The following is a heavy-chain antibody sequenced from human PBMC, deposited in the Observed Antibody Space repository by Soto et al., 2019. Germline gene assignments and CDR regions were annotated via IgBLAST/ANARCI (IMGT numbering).Heavy chain of an antibody. D-gene: IGHD4-17*01. CDR2: ISYDGSNK. V-gene: IGHV3-30*18. CDR1: GFTFSSYG. Sequence: GGSLRLSCAASGFTFSSYGMHWVRQAPGKGLEWVAVISYDGSNKYYADSVKGRFTISRDNSKNTLYLQMNSLRAEDTAVYYCAKGPDYGDANSFDIWGQGTMVTVSS. CDR3: AKGPDYGDANSFDI. J-gene: IGHJ3*02.